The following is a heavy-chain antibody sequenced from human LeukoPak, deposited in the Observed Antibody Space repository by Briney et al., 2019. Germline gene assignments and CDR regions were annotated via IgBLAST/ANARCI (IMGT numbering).Heavy chain of an antibody. CDR1: GGTFSSYA. D-gene: IGHD1-26*01. J-gene: IGHJ4*02. CDR3: ARGPIVGATESKYYFDY. Sequence: GASVKVSCKASGGTFSSYAISWVRQAPGQGLEWMGEIIPIFGTANYAQKFQGRVTITTDESTSTAYMELSSLRSEDTAVYYCARGPIVGATESKYYFDYWGQGPLVTVSS. V-gene: IGHV1-69*05. CDR2: IIPIFGTA.